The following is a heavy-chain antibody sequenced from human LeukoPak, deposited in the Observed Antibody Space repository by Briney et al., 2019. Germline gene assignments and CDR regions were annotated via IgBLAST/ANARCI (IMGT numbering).Heavy chain of an antibody. V-gene: IGHV3-7*01. CDR1: GFTFSSYW. D-gene: IGHD2-2*01. J-gene: IGHJ4*02. Sequence: GGSLRLSCAASGFTFSSYWMTWVRQAPGKGLEWVANINQDGGEKYYVDSVKGRFTISRDNAKNSLYLQMNSLRAEDTAVYHCATGRSCTTCYLPDYWGQGTLVTVSS. CDR2: INQDGGEK. CDR3: ATGRSCTTCYLPDY.